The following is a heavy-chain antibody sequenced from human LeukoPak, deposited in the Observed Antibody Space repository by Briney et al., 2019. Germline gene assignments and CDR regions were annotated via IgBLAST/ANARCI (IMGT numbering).Heavy chain of an antibody. Sequence: SETLSLTCTVSGGSISSYYWSWIRQPPGKGLEWIGYIYYSGSTNYNPSLKSRVTISVDTSKNQFSLKLSSVTAADTAVYYCAGFHDIVVVPAAIGWFDPWGQGTLVTVSS. CDR2: IYYSGST. D-gene: IGHD2-2*02. CDR1: GGSISSYY. J-gene: IGHJ5*02. CDR3: AGFHDIVVVPAAIGWFDP. V-gene: IGHV4-59*01.